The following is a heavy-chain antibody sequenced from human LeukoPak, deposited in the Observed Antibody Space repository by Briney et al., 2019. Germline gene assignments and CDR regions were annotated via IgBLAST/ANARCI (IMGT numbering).Heavy chain of an antibody. D-gene: IGHD5-18*01. Sequence: SETLSLTCTVPGGSISSYYWSWIRQPAGKGLEWIGRIYTSGITNYNPSLQSRVTMSVDTSKNQFSLKLSSVTAADTAVYYCARGGYSYYYYYGMDVWGQGTTVTVSS. V-gene: IGHV4-4*07. CDR1: GGSISSYY. J-gene: IGHJ6*02. CDR3: ARGGYSYYYYYGMDV. CDR2: IYTSGIT.